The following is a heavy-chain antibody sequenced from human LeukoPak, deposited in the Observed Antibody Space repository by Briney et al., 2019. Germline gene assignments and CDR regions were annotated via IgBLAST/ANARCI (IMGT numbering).Heavy chain of an antibody. CDR1: GFTFSGYA. CDR2: ISGSGDST. V-gene: IGHV3-23*01. CDR3: AKDLRSSPIAFHI. J-gene: IGHJ3*02. D-gene: IGHD4-17*01. Sequence: PGGSLRLSCAASGFTFSGYAMTWVRQAPGKGLGWVSSISGSGDSTYYADSVKGRFTISRDNAKNTLYLQMNSLRAEDTAVYYCAKDLRSSPIAFHIWGQGTMVTVSS.